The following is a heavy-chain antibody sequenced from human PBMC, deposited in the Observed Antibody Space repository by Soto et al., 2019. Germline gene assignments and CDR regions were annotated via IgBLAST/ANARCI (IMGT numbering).Heavy chain of an antibody. J-gene: IGHJ6*03. Sequence: SETLSLTCTVSGGSISSSDYYWDWIRQPPGKGLEWIGNIYYSGSTYYNPSLKSRVTISVDTSKNQFSLKVTSVTAADTAVYYCARVPSIATGGYFMDVCGQGTTVTVSS. CDR3: ARVPSIATGGYFMDV. V-gene: IGHV4-39*01. CDR2: IYYSGST. CDR1: GGSISSSDYY. D-gene: IGHD6-25*01.